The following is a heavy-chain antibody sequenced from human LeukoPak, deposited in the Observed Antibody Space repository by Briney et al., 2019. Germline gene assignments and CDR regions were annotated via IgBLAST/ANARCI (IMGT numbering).Heavy chain of an antibody. Sequence: GESLQISCKGSGYSFTSYWIGWVRPVPGKGVGWRGIIYPGDSDTRYSPSFQGQVTISADKSISTAYLQWSSLKASDTAMYYCARQGSSGWSGGYWGQGTLVTVSS. D-gene: IGHD6-19*01. CDR2: IYPGDSDT. CDR1: GYSFTSYW. V-gene: IGHV5-51*01. J-gene: IGHJ4*02. CDR3: ARQGSSGWSGGY.